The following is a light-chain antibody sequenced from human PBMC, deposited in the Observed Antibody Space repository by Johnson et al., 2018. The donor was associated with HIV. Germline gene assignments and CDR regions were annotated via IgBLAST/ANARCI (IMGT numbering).Light chain of an antibody. CDR2: ENN. CDR3: GTWDSSLNV. CDR1: SSNIGNNY. Sequence: QPVLTQPPSVSAAPGQKVTISCSGSSSNIGNNYVSWYQQFPGTAPTLLIYENNKRPSGIPDRFSGSKSGPSATLGITGLQTGDEADYYCGTWDSSLNVFGTGTEVTVL. J-gene: IGLJ1*01. V-gene: IGLV1-51*02.